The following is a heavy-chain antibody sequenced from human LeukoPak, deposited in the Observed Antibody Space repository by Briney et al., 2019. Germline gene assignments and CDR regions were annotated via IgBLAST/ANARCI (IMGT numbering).Heavy chain of an antibody. Sequence: GGSLRLSCTASGFTVSNNYMGWVRQAPAKGLEWVSVIYSVGSTYYADSVRGRFTISRDNPKNTLYLQMNSLRVEDTAVYYCAGSLAYCGGDCRLGDYWGQGTLVTVSS. CDR1: GFTVSNNY. D-gene: IGHD2-21*02. CDR2: IYSVGST. V-gene: IGHV3-66*01. CDR3: AGSLAYCGGDCRLGDY. J-gene: IGHJ4*02.